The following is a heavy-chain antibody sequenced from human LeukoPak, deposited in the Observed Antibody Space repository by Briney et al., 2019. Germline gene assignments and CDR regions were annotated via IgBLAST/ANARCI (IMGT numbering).Heavy chain of an antibody. CDR1: GFTVSSNY. J-gene: IGHJ6*02. D-gene: IGHD1-26*01. CDR2: ISSSSSTI. CDR3: ARDPSGSYYGMDV. Sequence: GGSLRLSCEASGFTVSSNYMNWVRQAPGKGLEWVSYISSSSSTIYYADSVKGRFTISRDNAKNSLYLQMNSLRDEDTAVYYCARDPSGSYYGMDVWGQGSTVTVSS. V-gene: IGHV3-48*02.